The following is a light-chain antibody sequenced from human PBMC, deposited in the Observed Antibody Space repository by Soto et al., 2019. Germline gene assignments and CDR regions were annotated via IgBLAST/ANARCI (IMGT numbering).Light chain of an antibody. CDR3: QQFNNYPIT. V-gene: IGKV1D-13*01. CDR2: DAS. J-gene: IGKJ5*01. CDR1: QGISSA. Sequence: AIQLTQSPSSLSASVGDRVTITCRASQGISSALAWYQQKPGKAPKLLIYDASSLESGVPSRFNRRGSGTDFTLPLSSLQPEEFATYYCQQFNNYPITFGQGTRLEIK.